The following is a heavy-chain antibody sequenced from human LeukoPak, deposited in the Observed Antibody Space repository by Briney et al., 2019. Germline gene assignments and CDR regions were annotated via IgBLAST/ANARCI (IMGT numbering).Heavy chain of an antibody. V-gene: IGHV4-61*02. CDR1: GGSISSGSYY. CDR2: IYTSGST. D-gene: IGHD2-2*01. J-gene: IGHJ3*02. CDR3: ARQVRRYQLLADAFDI. Sequence: PSQTLSLTCTVSGGSISSGSYYWSWIRQPAGKGLEWIGRIYTSGSTNYNPSLKSRVTISVDTSKNQFSLKLSSVTAADTAVYYCARQVRRYQLLADAFDIWGQGTMVTVSS.